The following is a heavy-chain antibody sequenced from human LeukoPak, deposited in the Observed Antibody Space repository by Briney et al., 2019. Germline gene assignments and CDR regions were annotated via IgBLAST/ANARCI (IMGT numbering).Heavy chain of an antibody. V-gene: IGHV4-34*01. D-gene: IGHD2-15*01. CDR2: INHSGST. CDR1: GGSFSCYY. Sequence: TSETLSLTCAVYGGSFSCYYWSWIRQPPGKGLEWIGEINHSGSTNYNPSLKSRVTISVDTSKNQFSLKLSSVTAADTAVYYCARARAYCSGGSCYSYNFDYWGQGTLVTVSS. CDR3: ARARAYCSGGSCYSYNFDY. J-gene: IGHJ4*02.